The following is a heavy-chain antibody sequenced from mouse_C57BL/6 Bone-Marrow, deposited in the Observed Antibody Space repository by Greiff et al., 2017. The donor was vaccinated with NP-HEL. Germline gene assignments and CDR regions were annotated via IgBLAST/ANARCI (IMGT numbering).Heavy chain of an antibody. CDR1: GFTFSSYA. D-gene: IGHD2-1*01. Sequence: EVKVVESGGGLVKPGGSLKLSCAASGFTFSSYAMSWVRQTPEKRLEWVATISDGGSYTYYPDNVKGRFTISRDNAKNNLYLQMSHLKSEDTAMYYCARHYGNYGFAYWGQGTLVTVSA. J-gene: IGHJ3*01. CDR2: ISDGGSYT. CDR3: ARHYGNYGFAY. V-gene: IGHV5-4*03.